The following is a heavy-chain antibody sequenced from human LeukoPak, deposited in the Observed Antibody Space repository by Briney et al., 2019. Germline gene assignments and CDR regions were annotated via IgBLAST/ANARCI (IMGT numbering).Heavy chain of an antibody. Sequence: GASVKVSCKASGGTFSSYAISWVRQAPGQGLEWMGGIIPIFGTANYAQKFQGRVTITADESTSTAYMELSSLRSEDTAVYYCARGGSSDFWSGHNWFDPWGQGTLVTVSS. J-gene: IGHJ5*02. V-gene: IGHV1-69*13. CDR3: ARGGSSDFWSGHNWFDP. D-gene: IGHD3-3*01. CDR1: GGTFSSYA. CDR2: IIPIFGTA.